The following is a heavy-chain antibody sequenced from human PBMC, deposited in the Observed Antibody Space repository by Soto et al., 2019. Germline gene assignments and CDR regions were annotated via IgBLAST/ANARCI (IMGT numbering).Heavy chain of an antibody. J-gene: IGHJ6*02. CDR3: ARLRVIAVAGSGMDV. D-gene: IGHD6-19*01. CDR2: IDPSDSYT. V-gene: IGHV5-10-1*01. CDR1: GYSFTSYW. Sequence: GESLKISCKGSGYSFTSYWISWVRQMPGKGLEWMGRIDPSDSYTNYSPSFQGHVTISADKSISTAYLQWSSLKASDTAMYYCARLRVIAVAGSGMDVWGQGTTVTVSS.